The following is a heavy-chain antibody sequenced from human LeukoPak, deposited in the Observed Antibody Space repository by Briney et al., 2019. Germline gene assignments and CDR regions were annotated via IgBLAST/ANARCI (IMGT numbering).Heavy chain of an antibody. J-gene: IGHJ4*02. V-gene: IGHV3-11*01. CDR2: ISSRGTTK. CDR3: ARRDF. Sequence: AGGSLRLSCAASGFTFSDYYMNWIRQAPGKGLEWVSYISSRGTTKYYADSVKGRFTISRDNAKNSLYLQMNSLRVEDTAVYYCARRDFWGQGILATVSS. CDR1: GFTFSDYY.